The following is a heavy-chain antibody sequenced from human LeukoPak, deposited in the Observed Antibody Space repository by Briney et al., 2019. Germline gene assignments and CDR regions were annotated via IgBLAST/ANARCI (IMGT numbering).Heavy chain of an antibody. CDR2: ISGYNGYT. CDR3: ARGEVPPHYFDY. Sequence: GASVKVSCKASGYTFTSYGISWVRQAPGQGLEWMGWISGYNGYTKYVQKFQGRVTMTTDTSTSTAYMELSSLRSEDTAVYYCARGEVPPHYFDYWGQGTLVTVSS. V-gene: IGHV1-18*01. CDR1: GYTFTSYG. J-gene: IGHJ4*02.